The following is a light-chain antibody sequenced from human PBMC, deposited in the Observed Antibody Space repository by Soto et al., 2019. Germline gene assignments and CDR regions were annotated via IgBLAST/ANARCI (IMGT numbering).Light chain of an antibody. Sequence: DIQMTQSPPTLPATVGDRVTITCRASQSISSKLAWYQQKPGKAPKVLINKASSLQSGVPSRFSGSGSGTEFTLTISSLQPDDFATYYCQQYSSYSFTFGGGTKVELK. V-gene: IGKV1-5*03. CDR3: QQYSSYSFT. J-gene: IGKJ4*01. CDR2: KAS. CDR1: QSISSK.